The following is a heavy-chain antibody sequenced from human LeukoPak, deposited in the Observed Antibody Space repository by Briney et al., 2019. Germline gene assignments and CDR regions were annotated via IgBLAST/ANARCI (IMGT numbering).Heavy chain of an antibody. CDR1: GDPVWSYY. CDR3: ARGAYAGRTGYNLDS. V-gene: IGHV4-59*02. CDR2: VFFGGQT. J-gene: IGHJ4*02. D-gene: IGHD5-24*01. Sequence: SKTLSLTCSVSGDPVWSYYWTWVRQPPEKGLEWIGYVFFGGQTNYNPSVKSRVTISLDTSRSQFSLNLTSVTAADSAVYYCARGAYAGRTGYNLDSWGQGTLVFVSS.